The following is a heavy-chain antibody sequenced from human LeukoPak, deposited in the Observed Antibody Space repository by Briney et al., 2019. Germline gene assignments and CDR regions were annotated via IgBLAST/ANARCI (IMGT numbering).Heavy chain of an antibody. Sequence: GASVKVSCKASGYTFTSYAMHWVRQAPGQRLEWMGWINAGNGNTKYSQKFQGRVTITRDTSASTAYMELSSLRSEDTAVYYCARDLSSYSSSHRGVFWGQGTLVTVSS. CDR1: GYTFTSYA. CDR2: INAGNGNT. CDR3: ARDLSSYSSSHRGVF. V-gene: IGHV1-3*01. D-gene: IGHD6-13*01. J-gene: IGHJ4*02.